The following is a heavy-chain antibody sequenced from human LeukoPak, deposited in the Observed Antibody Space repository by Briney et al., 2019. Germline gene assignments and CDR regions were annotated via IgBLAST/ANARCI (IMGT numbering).Heavy chain of an antibody. CDR2: ISGSGGST. V-gene: IGHV3-23*01. D-gene: IGHD3-10*01. Sequence: GGSLRLSCAASGFTFSSYAMSWVRQAPGKGLEWVSAISGSGGSTYYADSVKGRFTISRDNSKNTLYLQMNSLRAEDTAVYYCARERGLVRGVIGYYYYGMDVWGQGTTVTVSS. J-gene: IGHJ6*02. CDR1: GFTFSSYA. CDR3: ARERGLVRGVIGYYYYGMDV.